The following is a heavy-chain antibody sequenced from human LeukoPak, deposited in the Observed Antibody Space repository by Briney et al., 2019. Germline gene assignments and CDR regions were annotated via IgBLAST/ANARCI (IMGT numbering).Heavy chain of an antibody. J-gene: IGHJ6*03. D-gene: IGHD2/OR15-2a*01. V-gene: IGHV3-30*03. CDR3: ARDVSSGRRDYYYYMDV. CDR1: GFTLRSFD. Sequence: GRSLRLSCAASGFTLRSFDMSWVRQAPGKGLEWVAVISYDGSNKYYADSVKGRFTISRDNSKNTLSLQMNSLRAEDTAVYYCARDVSSGRRDYYYYMDVWGKGTTVTVSS. CDR2: ISYDGSNK.